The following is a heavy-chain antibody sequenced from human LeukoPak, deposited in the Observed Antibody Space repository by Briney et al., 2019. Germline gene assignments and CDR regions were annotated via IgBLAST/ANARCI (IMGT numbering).Heavy chain of an antibody. J-gene: IGHJ3*01. Sequence: GGSLRLSCAASGFTFSGSAMHWVRQASGKGLEWVGRIKSKTDGGTTDYAAPVKGRFTISRDDSKNTLYLQMNSLKTEDTAVYYCTTDTLLLPLWGQGTMVTVSS. CDR2: IKSKTDGGTT. CDR3: TTDTLLLPL. D-gene: IGHD2/OR15-2a*01. V-gene: IGHV3-15*01. CDR1: GFTFSGSA.